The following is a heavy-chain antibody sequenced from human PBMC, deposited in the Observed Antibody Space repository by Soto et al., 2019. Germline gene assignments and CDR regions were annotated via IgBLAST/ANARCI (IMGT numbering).Heavy chain of an antibody. J-gene: IGHJ2*01. CDR1: GFTFISYA. Sequence: EVQLLESGGGLVQPGGSLRLSCAASGFTFISYAMSWVRQAPGKGLEWVSGTSGGGDVAFYADSVKGRFTISRDNSKNTVYLQMNSLMAQDPAVGYCVIKAIGTVANPVYWSFDLWGRGTLVTVSS. CDR3: VIKAIGTVANPVYWSFDL. CDR2: TSGGGDVA. V-gene: IGHV3-23*01. D-gene: IGHD4-17*01.